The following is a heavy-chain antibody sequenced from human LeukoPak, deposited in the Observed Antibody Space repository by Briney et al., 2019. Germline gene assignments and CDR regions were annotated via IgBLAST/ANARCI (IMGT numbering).Heavy chain of an antibody. CDR2: ISYDGSNK. Sequence: GRSLRLSCAASGFTFSSYAMHWVRQAPGKGLEWVAVISYDGSNKYYADSVKGRFTISRDNSKNTLYLQMNSLRAEDTAVYYCARDEFSGGYGLGYFQHWGQGTLVTVSS. CDR1: GFTFSSYA. J-gene: IGHJ1*01. D-gene: IGHD2-15*01. CDR3: ARDEFSGGYGLGYFQH. V-gene: IGHV3-30*04.